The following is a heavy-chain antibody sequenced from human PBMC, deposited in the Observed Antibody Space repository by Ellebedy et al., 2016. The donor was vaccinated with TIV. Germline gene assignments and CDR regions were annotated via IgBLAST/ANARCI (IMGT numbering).Heavy chain of an antibody. D-gene: IGHD2-21*02. J-gene: IGHJ3*02. CDR1: GGTFSSYA. CDR3: AVYCGGDCSPSDAFDI. V-gene: IGHV1-69*13. Sequence: SVKVSXKASGGTFSSYAISWVRQAPGQGLEWMGGIIPIFGTANYAQKFQGRVTITADESTSTAYMELSSLRSEDTAVYYCAVYCGGDCSPSDAFDIWGQGTMVTVSS. CDR2: IIPIFGTA.